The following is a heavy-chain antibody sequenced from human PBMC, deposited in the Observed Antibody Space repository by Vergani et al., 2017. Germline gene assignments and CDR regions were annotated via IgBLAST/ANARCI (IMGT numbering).Heavy chain of an antibody. CDR2: ISYDGSNK. V-gene: IGHV3-30*03. CDR1: GFTFSSYG. D-gene: IGHD4-23*01. CDR3: ATQTTVVTNFDY. J-gene: IGHJ4*02. Sequence: QVQLVESGGGVVQPGRSLRLSCAASGFTFSSYGMHWVRQAPGKGLEWVAVISYDGSNKYYADSVKGRFTISRDNSKNTLYLQMNSLRAEDTAVYYCATQTTVVTNFDYWGQGTLVTVSS.